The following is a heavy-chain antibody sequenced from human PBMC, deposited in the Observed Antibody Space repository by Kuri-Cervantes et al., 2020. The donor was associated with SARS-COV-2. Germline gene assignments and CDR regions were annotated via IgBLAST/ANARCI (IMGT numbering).Heavy chain of an antibody. J-gene: IGHJ6*03. V-gene: IGHV3-23*01. CDR3: AKETTGYYYYMDV. CDR1: GFTFSSYA. CDR2: ISGSGGST. Sequence: GESLKISCAASGFTFSSYAMGWVRQAPGRGLEWVSAISGSGGSTYYADSVKGRFTISRDNSKNTLYLQMNSLRAGDTAVYYCAKETTGYYYYMDVWGKGTTVTVSS. D-gene: IGHD4-17*01.